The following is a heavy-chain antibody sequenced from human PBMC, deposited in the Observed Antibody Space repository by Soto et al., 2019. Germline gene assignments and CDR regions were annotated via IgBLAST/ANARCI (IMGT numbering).Heavy chain of an antibody. V-gene: IGHV3-66*01. CDR3: ATRRTTAPY. Sequence: EVRLVQSGGGLVQPGGSLRLSCAASLFIVSDNYMSWVRQAPGKGLEWVSLIYSGGSTDYAESVKGRFTISRDNSKNTLYLHMNSLKAEDTGIYYCATRRTTAPYWGQGTVVTVSP. D-gene: IGHD4-17*01. CDR2: IYSGGST. J-gene: IGHJ4*02. CDR1: LFIVSDNY.